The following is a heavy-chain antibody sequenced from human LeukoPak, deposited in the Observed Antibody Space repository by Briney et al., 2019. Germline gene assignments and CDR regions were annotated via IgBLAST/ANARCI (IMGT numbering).Heavy chain of an antibody. J-gene: IGHJ4*02. CDR2: ISYDGSNK. V-gene: IGHV3-30*18. CDR3: AEDKGGSRGWYPKFDY. D-gene: IGHD6-19*01. Sequence: GGSLRLSCAASGFTFSSYGMHWVRQAPGKGLEWVAVISYDGSNKYYADSVKGRFTISRDNSKNTLYLQMNSLRAEDTAVYYCAEDKGGSRGWYPKFDYWAQEPLVTVSS. CDR1: GFTFSSYG.